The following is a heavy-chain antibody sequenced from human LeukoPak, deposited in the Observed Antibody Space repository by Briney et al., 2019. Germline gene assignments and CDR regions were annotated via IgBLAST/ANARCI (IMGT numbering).Heavy chain of an antibody. Sequence: GGSLRLSCAASGFTFNIYSMSWVRQAPGKGLEWVSSISSTSSYKYYADSLKGRFTISRDNAKDSPFLQMNSLRAEDTAVYFCVRDQYCGGDCYSDYYYGMDVWGQGTTVIVS. CDR1: GFTFNIYS. J-gene: IGHJ6*02. CDR2: ISSTSSYK. V-gene: IGHV3-21*01. CDR3: VRDQYCGGDCYSDYYYGMDV. D-gene: IGHD2-21*02.